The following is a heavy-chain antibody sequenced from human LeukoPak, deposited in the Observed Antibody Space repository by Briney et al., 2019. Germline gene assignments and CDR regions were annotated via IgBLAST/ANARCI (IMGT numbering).Heavy chain of an antibody. CDR2: FSASSSTI. D-gene: IGHD2-21*02. V-gene: IGHV3-48*02. J-gene: IGHJ3*01. Sequence: GGPLRLSCAASGFSFSSYSMNWVRQAPGKGLQWVSYFSASSSTIYYADSVKGRFTISRDNAENSLYLQMNSLRDEDTAVYFCARDRSCGGYWPDAFDFWGQGTMVTVSS. CDR1: GFSFSSYS. CDR3: ARDRSCGGYWPDAFDF.